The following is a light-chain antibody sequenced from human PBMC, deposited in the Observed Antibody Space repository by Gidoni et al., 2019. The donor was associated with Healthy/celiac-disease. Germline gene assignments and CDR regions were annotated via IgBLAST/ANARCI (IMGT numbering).Light chain of an antibody. J-gene: IGKJ2*01. CDR1: QSISSW. CDR2: KAS. CDR3: QQYNSYPMYT. V-gene: IGKV1-5*03. Sequence: IQMTQSPSTLSASVGDRGTITCRASQSISSWLAWYQQKPGKAPKLLIYKASSLESGVPSRFSGSGSGTEFTLTISSLQPDDFATYYCQQYNSYPMYTFXQXTKLEIK.